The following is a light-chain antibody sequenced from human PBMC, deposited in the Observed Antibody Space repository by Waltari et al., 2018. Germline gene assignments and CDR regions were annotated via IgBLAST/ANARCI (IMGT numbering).Light chain of an antibody. CDR3: CSYVGTNNYRL. J-gene: IGLJ2*01. CDR2: EDF. V-gene: IGLV2-23*01. CDR1: RSDVGSYSV. Sequence: QSALTQPASVSGSPGQSVTISCTEARSDVGSYSVVPWYQQRPGKAPKLSIDEDFKRPSVISIRFAGSKSGNTASLTISGLQAEDEADYYCCSYVGTNNYRLFGGGTKLTVL.